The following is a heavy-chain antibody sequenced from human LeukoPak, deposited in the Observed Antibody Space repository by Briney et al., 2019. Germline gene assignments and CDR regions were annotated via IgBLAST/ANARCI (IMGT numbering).Heavy chain of an antibody. V-gene: IGHV3-30*02. CDR3: AKVSRIFGVVTYYSYYYIDV. CDR2: IPFDGSNK. D-gene: IGHD3-3*02. Sequence: GGSLRLSCAASGFTFSNHGMHGVRQAPGKGLEWGAFIPFDGSNKYHADSVKGRFTISKDNSKKTLYLQMNSLRAEDTAVYYCAKVSRIFGVVTYYSYYYIDVWGKGTTVTVSS. CDR1: GFTFSNHG. J-gene: IGHJ6*03.